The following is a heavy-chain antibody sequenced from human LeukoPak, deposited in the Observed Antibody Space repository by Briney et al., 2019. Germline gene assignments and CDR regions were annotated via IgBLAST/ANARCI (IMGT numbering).Heavy chain of an antibody. Sequence: SETLSLTCTVSGGSISSYYWSWIRQPPGKGLEWIGYIYYSGSTNHNPSLKSRVTISVDTSKNQFSLKLSSVTAADTAVYYCARNSYGYASFDYWGQGTLVTVSS. CDR1: GGSISSYY. V-gene: IGHV4-59*01. J-gene: IGHJ4*02. D-gene: IGHD5-18*01. CDR2: IYYSGST. CDR3: ARNSYGYASFDY.